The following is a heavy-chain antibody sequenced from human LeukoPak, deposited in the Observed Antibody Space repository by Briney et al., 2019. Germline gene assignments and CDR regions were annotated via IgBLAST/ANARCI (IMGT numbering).Heavy chain of an antibody. CDR1: GFTVSSNY. Sequence: PGGSLRLSCAVSGFTVSSNYMSWVRQAPGKGLGWVSIIYSGGGTYYADSVKGRFTISRDSSKNTLYLQMNSLRAEDTAVYYCARDCSNTTCLGADYYYGMDVWGQGTTVTVSS. CDR2: IYSGGGT. V-gene: IGHV3-66*01. J-gene: IGHJ6*02. D-gene: IGHD2-2*01. CDR3: ARDCSNTTCLGADYYYGMDV.